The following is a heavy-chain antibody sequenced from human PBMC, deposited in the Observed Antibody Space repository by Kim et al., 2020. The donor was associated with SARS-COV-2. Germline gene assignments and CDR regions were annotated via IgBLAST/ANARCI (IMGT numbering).Heavy chain of an antibody. CDR2: IYYSGST. CDR1: GGSISSGDYY. CDR3: ARDSRITIHLD. Sequence: SETLSLTCTVSGGSISSGDYYWSWIRQPPGKGLEWIGYIYYSGSTYYNPSLKSRVTISVDTSKNQFSLKLSSVTAADTAVYYCARDSRITIHLDWGQGTLVTVSS. J-gene: IGHJ4*02. D-gene: IGHD3-10*01. V-gene: IGHV4-30-4*01.